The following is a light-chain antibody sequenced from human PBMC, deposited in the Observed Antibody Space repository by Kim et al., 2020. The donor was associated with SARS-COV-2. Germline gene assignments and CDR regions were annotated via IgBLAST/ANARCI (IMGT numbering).Light chain of an antibody. J-gene: IGKJ1*01. V-gene: IGKV3-11*01. CDR2: NAS. CDR1: QSVTTF. Sequence: EVVLTQSLATLSLSPGERAILSCRASQSVTTFLAWYQQKPGQAPRLLIYNASNRATGIPARFTGGGYGTDFSLTISSLDPDDFAVYYCQQRSTWPWTFGQGTKVDIK. CDR3: QQRSTWPWT.